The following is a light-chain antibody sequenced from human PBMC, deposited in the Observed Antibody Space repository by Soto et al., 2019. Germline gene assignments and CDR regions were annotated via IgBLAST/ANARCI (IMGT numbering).Light chain of an antibody. Sequence: EIVMTQSPATLSVSPGERVTLSCRARQSVGSNIAWYQQKPGQGPRLLIYGASTRAAGIPARFSGSGSGTEFTLTISSLQSEDFAVYFCQQYDHRWTFGPGTKVDIK. J-gene: IGKJ1*01. CDR1: QSVGSN. CDR3: QQYDHRWT. CDR2: GAS. V-gene: IGKV3-15*01.